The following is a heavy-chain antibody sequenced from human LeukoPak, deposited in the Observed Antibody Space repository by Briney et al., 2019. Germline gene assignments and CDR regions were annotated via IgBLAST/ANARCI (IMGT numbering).Heavy chain of an antibody. D-gene: IGHD6-19*01. J-gene: IGHJ4*02. V-gene: IGHV1-69*13. CDR1: GYSFTKYW. CDR3: AMTPGIAVAGYFDY. CDR2: IIPIFGTA. Sequence: SVKVSCTASGYSFTKYWMHWVRQAPGQGLEWMGGIIPIFGTANYAQKFQGRVTITADESTSTAYMELSSLRSEDTAVYYCAMTPGIAVAGYFDYWGQGTLVTVSS.